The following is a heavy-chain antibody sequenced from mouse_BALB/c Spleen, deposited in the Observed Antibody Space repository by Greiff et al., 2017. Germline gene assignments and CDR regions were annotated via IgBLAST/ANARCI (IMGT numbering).Heavy chain of an antibody. J-gene: IGHJ4*01. CDR1: GFTFSDYG. Sequence: EVKLMESGGGLVQPGGSRKLSCAASGFTFSDYGMAWVRQAPGKGPEWVAFISNLAYSIYYADTVTGRFTISRENAKNTLYLEMSSLRSEDTAMYYCARDIHYAMDDWGQGTTVTVSS. V-gene: IGHV5-15*02. CDR3: ARDIHYAMDD. CDR2: ISNLAYSI.